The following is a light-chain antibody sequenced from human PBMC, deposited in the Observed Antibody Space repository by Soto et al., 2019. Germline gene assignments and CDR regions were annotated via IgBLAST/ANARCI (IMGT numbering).Light chain of an antibody. Sequence: QSVLTQPPSASGTPGQRVTITCSGRSSNIGSNYVYWYQQLPGTAPKLLIYRNNQRPSGVPDRFSGSKSGTSASLAISGLRSEDEADYYCAAWDDSLSAFVVFGGGTKVTVL. V-gene: IGLV1-47*01. CDR2: RNN. CDR1: SSNIGSNY. J-gene: IGLJ2*01. CDR3: AAWDDSLSAFVV.